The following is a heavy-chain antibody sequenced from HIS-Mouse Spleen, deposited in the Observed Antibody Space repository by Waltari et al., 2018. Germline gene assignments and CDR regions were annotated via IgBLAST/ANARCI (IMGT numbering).Heavy chain of an antibody. CDR3: ARGPLWFGDYDAFDI. CDR1: GGSISSYY. J-gene: IGHJ3*02. V-gene: IGHV4-4*07. Sequence: QVQLQESGPGLVKPSETLSLTCTVSGGSISSYYWSWIRQPAGKGLEWIGRIYTSGSTNHNPSLKSRVTMSVDTSKNQFSLKLSSVTAADTAVYYCARGPLWFGDYDAFDIWGQGTMVTVSS. D-gene: IGHD3-10*01. CDR2: IYTSGST.